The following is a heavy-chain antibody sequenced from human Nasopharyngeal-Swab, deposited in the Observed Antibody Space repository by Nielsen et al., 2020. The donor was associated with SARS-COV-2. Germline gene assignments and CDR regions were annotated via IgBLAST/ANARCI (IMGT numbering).Heavy chain of an antibody. V-gene: IGHV4-4*02. D-gene: IGHD5-24*01. CDR3: ARHERRWLQLRISWFDP. Sequence: SETLSLTCAVSGASITSSVWWSWVRQPPGKGLEWIGEIYHTGRTNYNPSLKSRVTISVDTSKNQFSLKLSSVTAADTAVYYCARHERRWLQLRISWFDPWGQGTLVTVSS. CDR1: GASITSSVW. CDR2: IYHTGRT. J-gene: IGHJ5*02.